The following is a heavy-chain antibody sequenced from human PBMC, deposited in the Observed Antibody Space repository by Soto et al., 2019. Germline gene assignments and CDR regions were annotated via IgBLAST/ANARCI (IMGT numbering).Heavy chain of an antibody. Sequence: QVQLVQSGAEVKKPGSSVKVSCKASGGTFSSYAISWVRQAPGQGLEWRGGIIPIFGTANYAQKFQGRVTITADESTSPAYMELSSLRSEDTAVYYCARLAVAGTNYFDYWGQGTLVTVSS. D-gene: IGHD6-19*01. CDR1: GGTFSSYA. CDR2: IIPIFGTA. J-gene: IGHJ4*02. V-gene: IGHV1-69*12. CDR3: ARLAVAGTNYFDY.